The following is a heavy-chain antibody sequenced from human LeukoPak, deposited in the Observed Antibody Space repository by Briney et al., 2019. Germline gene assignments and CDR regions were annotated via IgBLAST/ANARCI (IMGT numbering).Heavy chain of an antibody. J-gene: IGHJ4*02. CDR2: INVDGSGA. V-gene: IGHV3-74*01. CDR1: GFTFSTYW. Sequence: PGGSLRLSCAASGFTFSTYWMHWVRQAPGKGVVWVSHINVDGSGAIYADSEKGRFTISRKNAKNTLYPHMNSLRAEDTAVYYCARATRIYSSGWYYSFDYWGQGTLVTVSS. CDR3: ARATRIYSSGWYYSFDY. D-gene: IGHD6-19*01.